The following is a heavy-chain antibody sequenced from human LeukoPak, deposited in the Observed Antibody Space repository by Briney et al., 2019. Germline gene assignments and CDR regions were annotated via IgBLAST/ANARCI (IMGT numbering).Heavy chain of an antibody. J-gene: IGHJ4*02. CDR2: ISWNSGSI. V-gene: IGHV3-9*01. CDR1: GFIFDDYA. D-gene: IGHD6-6*01. CDR3: AKDMSYSSSSVDY. Sequence: GRSLRLSCAASGFIFDDYAMPWVRHAPGKGLEWVSGISWNSGSIGYADSVKGRFTISRDNAKNSLYLQMNSLRAEDTTLYYCAKDMSYSSSSVDYWGQGTLVTVSS.